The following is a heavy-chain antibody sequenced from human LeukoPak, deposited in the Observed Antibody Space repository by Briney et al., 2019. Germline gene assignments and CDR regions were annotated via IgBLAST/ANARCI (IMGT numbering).Heavy chain of an antibody. D-gene: IGHD2-2*01. CDR1: GGSISSGGYY. J-gene: IGHJ5*02. V-gene: IGHV4-31*03. CDR3: ARDGVECSSTSCYGNWFDP. Sequence: SQTLSLTCTVSGGSISSGGYYWSWIRQHPGKGLEWIGYIYYSGSTYYNPSLKSRVTISVDTSKNQFSLKLSSVTAADTAVYYCARDGVECSSTSCYGNWFDPWGQGTLVTVS. CDR2: IYYSGST.